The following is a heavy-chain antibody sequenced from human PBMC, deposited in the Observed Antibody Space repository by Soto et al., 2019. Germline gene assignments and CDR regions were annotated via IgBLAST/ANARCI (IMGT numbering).Heavy chain of an antibody. CDR3: ASSYYYDSSGYSY. CDR1: GYSISSSSYY. Sequence: SDTLSLTSTNSGYSISSSSYYWAWNRQPPGKGLEWSGSIYYSGSPYYNPSLKSRVTISVDTSKNQFSLKLSSVTAADTAVYYCASSYYYDSSGYSYWGQGTLVT. D-gene: IGHD3-22*01. CDR2: IYYSGSP. J-gene: IGHJ4*02. V-gene: IGHV4-39*01.